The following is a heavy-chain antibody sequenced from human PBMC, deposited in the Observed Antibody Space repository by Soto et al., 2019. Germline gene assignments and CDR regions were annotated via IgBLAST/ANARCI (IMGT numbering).Heavy chain of an antibody. Sequence: EVQLLESGGGLVQPGGSLRLSCAASGFTFTTYAMSWVRQAPGKGLEWVSTISGGGGATSYADSVKGRFTISRDNSKNTQDLQMNSLRADDTAVYYCAKDRGYGSGREFDYWGQGTLVTVSS. CDR2: ISGGGGAT. D-gene: IGHD3-10*01. V-gene: IGHV3-23*01. CDR3: AKDRGYGSGREFDY. CDR1: GFTFTTYA. J-gene: IGHJ4*02.